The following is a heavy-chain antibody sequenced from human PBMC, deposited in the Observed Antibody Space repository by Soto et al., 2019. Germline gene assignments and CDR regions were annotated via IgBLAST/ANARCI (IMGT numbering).Heavy chain of an antibody. V-gene: IGHV4-39*01. CDR1: GYSISSSHYY. Sequence: QLQLQESGPGLVKPSETLSLTCTVSGYSISSSHYYWGWIRQPPGKGLEWIGSIYYSGSTYYNPSLKGGVALFVDTSSNQFSLKLSSLTAADTAVYYCARRIATAASWFDPWGQGTLVTVSS. CDR2: IYYSGST. D-gene: IGHD6-25*01. J-gene: IGHJ5*02. CDR3: ARRIATAASWFDP.